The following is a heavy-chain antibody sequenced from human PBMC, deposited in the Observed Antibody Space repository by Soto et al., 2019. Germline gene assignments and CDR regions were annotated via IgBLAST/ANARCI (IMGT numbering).Heavy chain of an antibody. CDR2: IIPLFGTT. V-gene: IGHV1-69*01. D-gene: IGHD3-10*01. CDR3: AAELGFGKLSVV. CDR1: GDTFKNCV. Sequence: QVQVVQSGVEVRRPGSSVKVSCKASGDTFKNCVISWVRQAPGQGLEWMGGIIPLFGTTDFAKRFQGRLTITTDESTTTAYMELSRLRSDDTATYYCAAELGFGKLSVVWGQGTTVIVSS. J-gene: IGHJ6*02.